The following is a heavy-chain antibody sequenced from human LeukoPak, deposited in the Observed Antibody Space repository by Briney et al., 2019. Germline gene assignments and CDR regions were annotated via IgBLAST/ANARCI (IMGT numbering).Heavy chain of an antibody. V-gene: IGHV4-31*03. D-gene: IGHD3-22*01. CDR2: IYYSGNT. Sequence: PSETLSLTCTVSGGSITSGSYYWSWIRQHPGKGLEWIGYIYYSGNTYYNPSLKSRVTISVDTSKNQFSLKLTSVTAADTAMYFCARAHDSSAYDYNWFDPWGQGTLLTVSS. CDR1: GGSITSGSYY. CDR3: ARAHDSSAYDYNWFDP. J-gene: IGHJ5*02.